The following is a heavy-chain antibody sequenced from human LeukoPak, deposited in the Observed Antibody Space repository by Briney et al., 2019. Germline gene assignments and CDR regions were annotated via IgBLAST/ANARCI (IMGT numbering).Heavy chain of an antibody. CDR2: IYSGGST. Sequence: GGSLRPSCAASAFTASSNYMSWVRQALGKGLGWVSVIYSGGSTYYADSVKGRFTISRDSSKNTLYLQMNSLRAEDTAVYYCARVAPYYYDSSGYPLYWYFDLWGRGTLVTVSS. D-gene: IGHD3-22*01. V-gene: IGHV3-53*01. J-gene: IGHJ2*01. CDR3: ARVAPYYYDSSGYPLYWYFDL. CDR1: AFTASSNY.